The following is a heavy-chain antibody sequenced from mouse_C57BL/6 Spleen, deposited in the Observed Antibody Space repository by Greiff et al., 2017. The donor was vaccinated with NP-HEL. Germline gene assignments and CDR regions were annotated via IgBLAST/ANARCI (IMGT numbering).Heavy chain of an antibody. V-gene: IGHV1-9*01. CDR1: GYTFTGYW. CDR3: GKRENCGYVGDAMDD. CDR2: ILPGSGST. D-gene: IGHD2-2*01. Sequence: QVQLQQSGAELMKPGASVKLSCKATGYTFTGYWIEWVKQRPGHGLEWIGEILPGSGSTNYNEKFKGQATFTADTASNTAYMQLSSLTTEDSAIXYCGKRENCGYVGDAMDDWGQGTSVTVS. J-gene: IGHJ4*01.